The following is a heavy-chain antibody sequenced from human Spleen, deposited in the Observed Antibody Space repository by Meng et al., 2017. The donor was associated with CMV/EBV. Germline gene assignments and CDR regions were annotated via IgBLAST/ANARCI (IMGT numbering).Heavy chain of an antibody. V-gene: IGHV1-69*02. J-gene: IGHJ4*02. Sequence: SVKVSCKASGGTFSSYTISWVRQAPGQGLEWMGRIIPMLGITNYAQKFQGRVTITADKSTSTAYMELSSLRSDDTAVYYCAADLSGGVVFDYWGQGTLVTVSS. CDR3: AADLSGGVVFDY. D-gene: IGHD3-10*01. CDR1: GGTFSSYT. CDR2: IIPMLGIT.